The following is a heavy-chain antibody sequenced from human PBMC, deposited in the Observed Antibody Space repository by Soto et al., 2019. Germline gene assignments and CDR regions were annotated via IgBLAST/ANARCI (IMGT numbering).Heavy chain of an antibody. J-gene: IGHJ4*02. Sequence: QVQLVQSGAEEKKPGASVKVSCKASGYTFTGYAMHWVRQAPGQRLEWMGWLNDGNGNTKYSQKFQGRVTITRDTSASTAYMELSSLRSEDTAVYYCARAVAVAADFDYWGQGTLVTVSS. CDR2: LNDGNGNT. CDR1: GYTFTGYA. CDR3: ARAVAVAADFDY. V-gene: IGHV1-3*05. D-gene: IGHD6-19*01.